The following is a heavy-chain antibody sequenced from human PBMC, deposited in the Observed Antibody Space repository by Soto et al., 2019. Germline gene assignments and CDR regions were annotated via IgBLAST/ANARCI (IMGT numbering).Heavy chain of an antibody. J-gene: IGHJ3*02. CDR2: IIPILGIA. V-gene: IGHV1-69*02. CDR3: ASSTSTNAFDI. D-gene: IGHD2-2*01. Sequence: QVQLVQSGAEVTKPGSSVKVSCKASGGTFSSYTISWVRQAPGQGLEWMGRIIPILGIANYAQKFQGRVTITADKSTSTTYMELSSMRSEDTAVYSCASSTSTNAFDIWGQGTMVTVSS. CDR1: GGTFSSYT.